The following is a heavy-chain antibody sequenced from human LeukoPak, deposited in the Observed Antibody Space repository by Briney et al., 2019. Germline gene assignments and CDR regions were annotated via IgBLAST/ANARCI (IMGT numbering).Heavy chain of an antibody. CDR1: GGSFSGYY. CDR2: INHSGST. J-gene: IGHJ4*02. V-gene: IGHV4-34*01. Sequence: SETLSLTCAVYGGSFSGYYWSWIRQPPGKGLEWIGEINHSGSTNYNPSLKSRVTISVDTSKNQFSLKLSSVTAADTAVYYCARDLYTFPSYIDYWGQGTLVTVSS. CDR3: ARDLYTFPSYIDY. D-gene: IGHD3-16*01.